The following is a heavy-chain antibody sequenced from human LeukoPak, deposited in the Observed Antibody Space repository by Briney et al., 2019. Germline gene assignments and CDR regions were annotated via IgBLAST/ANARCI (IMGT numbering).Heavy chain of an antibody. Sequence: GESLRISCKGSGYSFTSYWISWVRQMPGKGLEWMGRIDPSDSYTNYSPSFQGHVTFSADKSISTAYLQWSSLKASDAAMYYCARHTRWDLPHGMDVWGKGTTVTVSS. V-gene: IGHV5-10-1*01. J-gene: IGHJ6*04. D-gene: IGHD1-26*01. CDR3: ARHTRWDLPHGMDV. CDR2: IDPSDSYT. CDR1: GYSFTSYW.